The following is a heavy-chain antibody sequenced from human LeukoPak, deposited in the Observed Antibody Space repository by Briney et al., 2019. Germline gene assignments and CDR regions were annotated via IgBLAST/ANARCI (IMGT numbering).Heavy chain of an antibody. J-gene: IGHJ6*02. D-gene: IGHD3-9*01. V-gene: IGHV1-2*02. CDR2: INPNSGGT. CDR1: GYTFTGYY. CDR3: ARGDILTGYYQPPYYYYYGMDV. Sequence: GASVKVSCKASGYTFTGYYMHWVRQAPGQGLEWMGWINPNSGGTYYAQKFQGRVTMTRDTSISTDYMELSRLRSDDTAVYYCARGDILTGYYQPPYYYYYGMDVWGQGTTVTVSS.